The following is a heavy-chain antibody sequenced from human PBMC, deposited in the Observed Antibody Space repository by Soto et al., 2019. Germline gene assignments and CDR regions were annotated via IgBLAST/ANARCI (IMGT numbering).Heavy chain of an antibody. J-gene: IGHJ4*02. CDR2: IIPIFGTA. D-gene: IGHD6-19*01. Sequence: SVKVSCKASGGTFSSYAISWVRQAPGQGLEWMGGIIPIFGTANYAQKFQGRVTITADKSTSTAYMELSSLRSEDTAVYYCARDRGSSGWSDYWGQVTLVTVSS. CDR3: ARDRGSSGWSDY. V-gene: IGHV1-69*06. CDR1: GGTFSSYA.